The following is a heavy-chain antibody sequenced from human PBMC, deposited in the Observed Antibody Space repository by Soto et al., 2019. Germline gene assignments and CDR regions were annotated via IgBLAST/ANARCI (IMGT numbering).Heavy chain of an antibody. J-gene: IGHJ6*02. Sequence: SETLSLTCTVSGDSIISSNYYWAWIRQSPGKGLEWIGNIYYSGSTYYNLSLKSRVTMSVDTSKNQLSLKISSVTAADTSVYYCARIVVIPAAPDYYNYYGVDVWGQGTTVTVSS. CDR1: GDSIISSNYY. D-gene: IGHD2-2*01. V-gene: IGHV4-39*01. CDR2: IYYSGST. CDR3: ARIVVIPAAPDYYNYYGVDV.